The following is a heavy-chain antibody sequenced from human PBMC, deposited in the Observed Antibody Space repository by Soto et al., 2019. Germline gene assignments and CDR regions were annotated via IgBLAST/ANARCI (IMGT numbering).Heavy chain of an antibody. CDR2: ISAYNGNT. D-gene: IGHD3-22*01. J-gene: IGHJ4*02. CDR3: ARVSDSSGYSLLDY. CDR1: GYTFTSYG. Sequence: QVQLVQSGAEVKKPGASVKVSCKASGYTFTSYGISWVRQAPGQGLEWMGWISAYNGNTNYAQKLQGRVTMTTDTSTNTAYMELRRLRSDDTGVYYCARVSDSSGYSLLDYWGQGTLVTVSS. V-gene: IGHV1-18*01.